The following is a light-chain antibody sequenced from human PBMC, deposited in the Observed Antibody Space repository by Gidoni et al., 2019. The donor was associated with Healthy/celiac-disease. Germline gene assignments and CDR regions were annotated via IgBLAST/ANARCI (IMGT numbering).Light chain of an antibody. J-gene: IGKJ1*01. CDR2: GAS. Sequence: ELVMTQSPATLSVSPGERATLSCRASQSVSSNLAWYQQIPGQAPRLLIYGASTRATGIPARFSGSGSGTEFTLTISSLQSEDFAVYYCQQYNNWPPWTFXQXTKVEIK. CDR3: QQYNNWPPWT. V-gene: IGKV3-15*01. CDR1: QSVSSN.